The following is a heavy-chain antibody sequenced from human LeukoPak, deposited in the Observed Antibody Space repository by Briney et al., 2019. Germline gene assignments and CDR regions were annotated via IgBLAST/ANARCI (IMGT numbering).Heavy chain of an antibody. D-gene: IGHD2-2*01. Sequence: GESLKISCKGAGYSFTSYWIGWVRQMPGKGLEWMGIIYPGDSDTRYSPSFQGQVTISADKSISTAYLQWSSLKASDTAMYYCARVLCSSTSCGDAFDIWGQGTTVTVSS. CDR1: GYSFTSYW. CDR2: IYPGDSDT. CDR3: ARVLCSSTSCGDAFDI. V-gene: IGHV5-51*01. J-gene: IGHJ3*02.